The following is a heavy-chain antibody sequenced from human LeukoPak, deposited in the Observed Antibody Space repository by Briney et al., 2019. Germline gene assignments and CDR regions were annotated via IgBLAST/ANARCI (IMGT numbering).Heavy chain of an antibody. J-gene: IGHJ4*02. CDR3: ARHPGYSSGWWYFDF. CDR1: GCSINSNNHY. D-gene: IGHD5-18*01. Sequence: PSETLSLTCNVSGCSINSNNHYWGWIRQPPGKGLEWLGSINYSGTIFYSPSLNSRVTISVDTSGNQFSLKLTSATAADTAVYYCARHPGYSSGWWYFDFWGQGTLVTVSS. V-gene: IGHV4-39*01. CDR2: INYSGTI.